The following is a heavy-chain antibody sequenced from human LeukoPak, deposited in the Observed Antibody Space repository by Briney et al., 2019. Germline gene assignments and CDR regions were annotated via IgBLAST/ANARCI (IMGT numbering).Heavy chain of an antibody. CDR3: AKDREMATMSEYYFDY. CDR2: IWNDGSNK. J-gene: IGHJ4*02. CDR1: GFTFSNYG. Sequence: PGGSLRLSCAASGFTFSNYGMHWVRQAPGKGLEWVAVIWNDGSNKYYADSVKGRFTISRGNFKNTLFLQMNSLRAEDTAVYYCAKDREMATMSEYYFDYWGQGTLVTVSS. D-gene: IGHD5-24*01. V-gene: IGHV3-33*06.